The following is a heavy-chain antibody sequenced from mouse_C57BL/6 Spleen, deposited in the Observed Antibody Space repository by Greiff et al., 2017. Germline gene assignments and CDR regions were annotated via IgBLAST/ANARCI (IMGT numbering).Heavy chain of an antibody. CDR1: GYAFTNYL. D-gene: IGHD2-12*01. J-gene: IGHJ3*01. Sequence: VQLQQSGAELVRPGPSVKVSCKASGYAFTNYLIEWVKQRPGQGLEWIGVINPGSGGTNYNEKFKGKATLTADKSSSTAYMQLSSLTSEDSAVYFCAREDDEFAYWGQGTLVTVSA. V-gene: IGHV1-54*01. CDR3: AREDDEFAY. CDR2: INPGSGGT.